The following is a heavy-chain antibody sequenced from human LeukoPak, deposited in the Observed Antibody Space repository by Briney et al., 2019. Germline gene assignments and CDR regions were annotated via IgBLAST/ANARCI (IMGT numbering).Heavy chain of an antibody. J-gene: IGHJ4*02. CDR3: AKDPTTVTTMNFDY. CDR2: ISGSGDNT. D-gene: IGHD4-11*01. V-gene: IGHV3-23*01. CDR1: GFTFSSYA. Sequence: GGSLRLSCAASGFTFSSYAMSWVRQPPGKGLEWVSGISGSGDNTYYADSVKGRFTISRDNSKNTLYLQMNSLRAEDTAVYYCAKDPTTVTTMNFDYWGQGTLVTVSS.